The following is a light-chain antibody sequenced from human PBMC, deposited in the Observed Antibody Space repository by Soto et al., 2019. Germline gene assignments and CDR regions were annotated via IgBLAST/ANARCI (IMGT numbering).Light chain of an antibody. CDR1: QGISSY. Sequence: DLQMTQSPSSFSASVGDRVTITCRASQGISSYLAWYQQKPGKVPKLRIYAASTLQSGVPSRFSGSGSGTDFTLTISRLQPEDVATYYCQKYNSAPRTFGKGNNVEIK. J-gene: IGKJ1*01. V-gene: IGKV1-27*01. CDR3: QKYNSAPRT. CDR2: AAS.